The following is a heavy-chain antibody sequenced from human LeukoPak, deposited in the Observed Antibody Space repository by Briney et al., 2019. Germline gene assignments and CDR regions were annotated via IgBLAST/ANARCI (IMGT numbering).Heavy chain of an antibody. CDR2: IKQDGSEK. V-gene: IGHV3-7*01. CDR1: GFTFSSYG. J-gene: IGHJ4*02. CDR3: ARKVEMATSRGFFAC. Sequence: GGSLRLSCAASGFTFSSYGMHWVRQAPGKGREWVANIKQDGSEKYYGDSVKGRFTISRDNGKNSLYLQMNSLRVEDTAVYYWARKVEMATSRGFFACWGKGPLATVPS. D-gene: IGHD5-24*01.